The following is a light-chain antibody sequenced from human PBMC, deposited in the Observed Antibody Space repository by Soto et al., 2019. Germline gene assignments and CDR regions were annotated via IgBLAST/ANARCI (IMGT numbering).Light chain of an antibody. CDR1: QSIATF. CDR2: DAS. V-gene: IGKV1-39*01. CDR3: QQSYSSPYT. Sequence: DIEMTQSPSSLSASVGDRVIITCRASQSIATFLNWYQQKPGKAPNLLISDASSLQSGVPSRFSGSGSGTDFTLTISSLQPEDFATYYCQQSYSSPYTFGQGAKLEIK. J-gene: IGKJ2*01.